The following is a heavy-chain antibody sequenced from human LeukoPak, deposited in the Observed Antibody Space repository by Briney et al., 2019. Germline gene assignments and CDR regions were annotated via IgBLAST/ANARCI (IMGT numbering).Heavy chain of an antibody. Sequence: SETLSLTCAVYGGSFSGYYWSWIRQPPGKGLEWIGEINHNGSTNYNPSLKSRVTISVDTSKNQFSLKLSSVTAADTAVYYCARGSYYDFWSGYSFYYYYGMDVWGQGTTVTVSS. J-gene: IGHJ6*02. CDR3: ARGSYYDFWSGYSFYYYYGMDV. D-gene: IGHD3-3*01. V-gene: IGHV4-34*01. CDR2: INHNGST. CDR1: GGSFSGYY.